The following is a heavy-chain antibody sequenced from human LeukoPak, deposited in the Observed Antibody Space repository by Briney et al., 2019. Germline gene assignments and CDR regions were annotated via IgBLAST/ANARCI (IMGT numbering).Heavy chain of an antibody. Sequence: GGSLRLSCAASGFTFSNAWMSWVRQAPGKGLEWVGRIKSKTDGGTIDYAAPVKGRFTISRDDSKNTLYLQMNSLKTEDTAVYYCTTDASVLRYFDWPDFYYMDVWGKGTTVTISS. J-gene: IGHJ6*03. CDR1: GFTFSNAW. V-gene: IGHV3-15*01. CDR3: TTDASVLRYFDWPDFYYMDV. D-gene: IGHD3-9*01. CDR2: IKSKTDGGTI.